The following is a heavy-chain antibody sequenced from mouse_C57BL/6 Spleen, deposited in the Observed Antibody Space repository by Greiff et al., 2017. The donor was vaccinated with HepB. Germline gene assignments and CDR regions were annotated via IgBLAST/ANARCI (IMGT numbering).Heavy chain of an antibody. CDR3: ERGDDSWFAY. Sequence: VQLQQSGAELVRPGASVKLSCKASGYTFTDYYINWVKQMPGQGLEWIPRIYPGSGNTYYNEKFKGKATLTAEKSSSTAYMQVSSLTSEDSAVFLCERGDDSWFAYWGQGTLVTVSA. CDR1: GYTFTDYY. CDR2: IYPGSGNT. D-gene: IGHD2-4*01. J-gene: IGHJ3*01. V-gene: IGHV1-76*01.